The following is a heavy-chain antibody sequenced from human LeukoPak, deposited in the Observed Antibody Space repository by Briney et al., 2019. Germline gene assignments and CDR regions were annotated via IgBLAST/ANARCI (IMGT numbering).Heavy chain of an antibody. CDR3: ARDHYDFWSGYSYSFDY. V-gene: IGHV3-21*01. CDR2: IRSSSSYI. Sequence: GGALRLSCAASGFTFSSYSMNWVRQAPGKGLEWVSSIRSSSSYIYYADSVKGRFTISRDNAKNSLYLQMNSLRAEDTAVYYCARDHYDFWSGYSYSFDYWGQGTLVTVSS. J-gene: IGHJ4*02. D-gene: IGHD3-3*01. CDR1: GFTFSSYS.